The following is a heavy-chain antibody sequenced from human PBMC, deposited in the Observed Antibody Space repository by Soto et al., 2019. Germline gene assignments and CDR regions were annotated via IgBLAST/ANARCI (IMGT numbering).Heavy chain of an antibody. CDR2: IYWDDDK. CDR3: AHRLEENNWFAT. V-gene: IGHV2-5*02. Sequence: QITLQESGPTLVKATQTLTLTCTFSGFSLSTSGVGVGWLRQPPGQALVWLALIYWDDDKRSSPSLKSRRTITKNTTKNQVVLKMTNTDPVDTATDSCAHRLEENNWFATCVQGTLVTVTS. CDR1: GFSLSTSGVG. J-gene: IGHJ5*02.